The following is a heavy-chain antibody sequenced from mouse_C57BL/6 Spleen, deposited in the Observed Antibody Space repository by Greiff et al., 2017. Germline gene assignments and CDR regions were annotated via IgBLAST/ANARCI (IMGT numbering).Heavy chain of an antibody. V-gene: IGHV5-17*01. D-gene: IGHD1-1*01. CDR3: ASSGSYYGSRGTWFAY. CDR2: ISSGSSTI. CDR1: GFTFSDYG. Sequence: EVMLVKSGGGLVKPGGSLKLSCAASGFTFSDYGMHWVRQAPEKGLEWVAYISSGSSTIYYADTVKGRFTISRDNAKNTLFLQMTSLRSEDTAMYYCASSGSYYGSRGTWFAYWGQGTLVTVSA. J-gene: IGHJ3*01.